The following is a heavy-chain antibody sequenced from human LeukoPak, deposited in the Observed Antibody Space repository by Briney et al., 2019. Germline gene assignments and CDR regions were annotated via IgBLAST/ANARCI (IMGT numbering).Heavy chain of an antibody. D-gene: IGHD5-18*01. J-gene: IGHJ6*02. CDR1: GGSISSGGYY. V-gene: IGHV4-61*08. CDR2: IYYSGST. CDR3: ARDPVDSYGPPSGMDV. Sequence: SETLSLTCTVSGGSISSGGYYWSWIRQPPGKGLEWIGYIYYSGSTNYNPSLKSRVTISVDTSKNQFSLKLSSVTAADTAVYYCARDPVDSYGPPSGMDVWGQGTTVTVSS.